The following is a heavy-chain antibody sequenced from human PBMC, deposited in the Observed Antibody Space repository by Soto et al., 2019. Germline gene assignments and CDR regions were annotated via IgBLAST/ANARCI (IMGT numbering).Heavy chain of an antibody. CDR3: AKIRLIRWTEMDV. CDR1: GFTFSSYA. J-gene: IGHJ6*02. V-gene: IGHV3-23*01. Sequence: AASGFTFSSYAMSWVHQAPGKGLEWVSAISGSGGSTYYADSVKGRFTISRDNSKNTLYLQMNSLRAEDTAVYYCAKIRLIRWTEMDVWGQGTTVTVSS. CDR2: ISGSGGST. D-gene: IGHD3-10*01.